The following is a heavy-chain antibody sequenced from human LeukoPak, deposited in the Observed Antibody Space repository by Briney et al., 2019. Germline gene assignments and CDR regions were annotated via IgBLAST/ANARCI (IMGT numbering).Heavy chain of an antibody. J-gene: IGHJ4*02. CDR1: GFTFSSYA. D-gene: IGHD2-2*02. Sequence: GGSLRLSCAASGFTFSSYAMSWVRQAPGKGLEGVSAISGSGGSTYYADSVKGRFTIPRDNSKNTLYLQMNSLRAEDTAVYYCAKDPRYCSSTSCYIMDVYFDYWGQGTLVTVSS. CDR3: AKDPRYCSSTSCYIMDVYFDY. CDR2: ISGSGGST. V-gene: IGHV3-23*01.